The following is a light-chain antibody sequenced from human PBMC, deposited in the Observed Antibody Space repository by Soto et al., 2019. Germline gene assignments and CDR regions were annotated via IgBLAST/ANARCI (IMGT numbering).Light chain of an antibody. CDR3: TSYTSVSTYV. V-gene: IGLV2-14*01. CDR1: STDVGRYNY. Sequence: QSALTQPASVSGSPGQSITISCTGTSTDVGRYNYVSWYQQHPGKAPKLMVYDVSNRPSWVSNRFSGSKSGITASLTISGLQAEDEAVYYCTSYTSVSTYVFGTGTKLTVL. CDR2: DVS. J-gene: IGLJ1*01.